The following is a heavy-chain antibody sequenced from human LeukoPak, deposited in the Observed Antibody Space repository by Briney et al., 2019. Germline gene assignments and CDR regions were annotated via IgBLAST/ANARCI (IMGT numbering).Heavy chain of an antibody. D-gene: IGHD3-22*01. CDR2: IKHSGST. J-gene: IGHJ3*02. CDR3: ARSNIDVYYYDSRANKDAFDM. Sequence: SETLSLTCAVYGGSFSDYYWSWIRQPPGKGLEWIGEIKHSGSTNYNPSLKSRVTISVDTSKNQFSLKLNSVTAADTAVYYCARSNIDVYYYDSRANKDAFDMWGQGTMVTVSS. CDR1: GGSFSDYY. V-gene: IGHV4-34*01.